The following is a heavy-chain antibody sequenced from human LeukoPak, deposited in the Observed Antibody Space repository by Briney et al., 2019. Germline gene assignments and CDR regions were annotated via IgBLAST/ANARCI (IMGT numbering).Heavy chain of an antibody. Sequence: GGSLRLSCAASGFTFSSYIMNWVRQAPGKGLEWVARSRNKRHSFSTEYAASVRGRFSISRDDSKTSLYLQMNSLKTEDTAVYYCTRGLVGGTPPYCFHGMDVWGQGTTVTVS. V-gene: IGHV3-72*01. CDR3: TRGLVGGTPPYCFHGMDV. CDR1: GFTFSSYI. CDR2: SRNKRHSFST. D-gene: IGHD1-26*01. J-gene: IGHJ6*02.